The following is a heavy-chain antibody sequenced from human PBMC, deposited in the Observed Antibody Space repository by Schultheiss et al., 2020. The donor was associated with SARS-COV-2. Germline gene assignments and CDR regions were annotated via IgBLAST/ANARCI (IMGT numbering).Heavy chain of an antibody. J-gene: IGHJ6*02. CDR1: GGSFSGYY. CDR2: INHSGST. Sequence: SETLSLTCAVYGGSFSGYYWSWIRQSPGKGLEWIGEINHSGSTNYNPSLKSRVTISVDTSKNQFSLKLSSVTAADTAVYYCARGLGAVTTNYYYYYGMDVWGQGTTVTVSS. V-gene: IGHV4-34*01. CDR3: ARGLGAVTTNYYYYYGMDV. D-gene: IGHD4-17*01.